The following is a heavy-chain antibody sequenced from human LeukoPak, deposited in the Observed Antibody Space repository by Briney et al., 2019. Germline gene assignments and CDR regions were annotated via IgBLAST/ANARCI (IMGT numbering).Heavy chain of an antibody. D-gene: IGHD3-16*01. CDR1: GFTFSSYS. J-gene: IGHJ4*02. CDR3: ARAPYVYCVHHDY. Sequence: GASLRLSCAASGFTFSSYSMNWVRQAPGKGLEWVSSISSSSSYIYYADSVKGRFTISRENAKNSLYLQMNSLRAEDTPVYYCARAPYVYCVHHDYWGQGTLVTVSS. CDR2: ISSSSSYI. V-gene: IGHV3-21*01.